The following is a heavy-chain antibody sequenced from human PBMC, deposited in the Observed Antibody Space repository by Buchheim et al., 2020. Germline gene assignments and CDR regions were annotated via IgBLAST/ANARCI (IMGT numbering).Heavy chain of an antibody. CDR1: GGTFSSYA. D-gene: IGHD3-16*02. V-gene: IGHV1-69*04. J-gene: IGHJ4*02. Sequence: QVQLVQSGAEVKKPGSSVKVSCKASGGTFSSYAISWVRQAPGQGLEWMGRIIPILGIANYAQQFQGRVTITADKSTSTAYMELSSLRSEDTAVYYCARDDYVWGSYRYEGSDYWGQGTL. CDR3: ARDDYVWGSYRYEGSDY. CDR2: IIPILGIA.